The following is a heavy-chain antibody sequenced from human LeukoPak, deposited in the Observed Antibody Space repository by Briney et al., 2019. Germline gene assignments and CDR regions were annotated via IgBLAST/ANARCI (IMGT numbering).Heavy chain of an antibody. D-gene: IGHD5-18*01. CDR3: TTEVDTAMASNPDYYYYYGMDV. J-gene: IGHJ6*02. V-gene: IGHV3-15*01. CDR1: GFPFSSAW. Sequence: PGGSLRLSCAVFGPGFPFSSAWMSWVRQAPGKGLEWVGRTKSKTDGGTRDYAAPVKGRFTISKDDSKNTPYLQMNSLKTEDTAVYYCTTEVDTAMASNPDYYYYYGMDVWGQGTTVTVSS. CDR2: TKSKTDGGTR.